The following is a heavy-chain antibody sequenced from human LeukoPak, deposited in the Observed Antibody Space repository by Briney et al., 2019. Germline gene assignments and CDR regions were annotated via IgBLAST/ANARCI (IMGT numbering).Heavy chain of an antibody. D-gene: IGHD6-19*01. J-gene: IGHJ4*02. CDR2: ISISGTTT. Sequence: GGSLRLSCAASGFTFSDYYMMWIRQTPGKGLEWVSYISISGTTTFYVDSVKGRFTISRDNAKNSLYLQMNSLRAEDTAMYYCARVMGYGQWLVEYYFDYWGQGTLVTVSS. CDR1: GFTFSDYY. V-gene: IGHV3-11*01. CDR3: ARVMGYGQWLVEYYFDY.